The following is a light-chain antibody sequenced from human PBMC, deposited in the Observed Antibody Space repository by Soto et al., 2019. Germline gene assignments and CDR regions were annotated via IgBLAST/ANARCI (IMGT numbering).Light chain of an antibody. V-gene: IGKV3-15*01. J-gene: IGKJ4*01. CDR1: QSVSNN. CDR2: HAS. Sequence: EIVMTQSPATLSVSTGERATLSCRAMQSVSNNLAWYQQKPGQAPRLLIYHASTRATGIPARFSGSGSGTEFTLTISSLQSEDFAVYYCQQYNKWPLTFGGGTKVEIK. CDR3: QQYNKWPLT.